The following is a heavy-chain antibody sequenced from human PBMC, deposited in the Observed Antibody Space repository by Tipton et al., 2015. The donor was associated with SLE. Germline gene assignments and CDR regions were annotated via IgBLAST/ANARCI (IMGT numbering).Heavy chain of an antibody. D-gene: IGHD5-12*01. CDR1: GFTFSSYW. Sequence: GSLRLSCAASGFTFSSYWMSWARQVPGKGLEWVANIKQGGSEKYYVDSVKGRFTISRDNAKNSLYLQMNSLRAEDTAVYYCAREGGGYEYWGQGTLVTVSS. CDR2: IKQGGSEK. CDR3: AREGGGYEY. V-gene: IGHV3-7*01. J-gene: IGHJ4*02.